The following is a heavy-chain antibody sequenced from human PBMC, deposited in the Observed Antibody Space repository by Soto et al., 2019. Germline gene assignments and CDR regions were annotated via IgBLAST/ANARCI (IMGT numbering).Heavy chain of an antibody. CDR2: ISSSSSTI. V-gene: IGHV3-48*01. D-gene: IGHD3-10*01. CDR1: GFTFSSDS. CDR3: ARANYYGSPWDFDY. Sequence: EVQLVESGGGLVQPGGSLRLSCAASGFTFSSDSMNWVRQAPGKGLEWVSYISSSSSTIYYADSVKGRFTISRDNAKNSLYLQMNCLRAEDTAVCYCARANYYGSPWDFDYWGQGTLVTVSS. J-gene: IGHJ4*02.